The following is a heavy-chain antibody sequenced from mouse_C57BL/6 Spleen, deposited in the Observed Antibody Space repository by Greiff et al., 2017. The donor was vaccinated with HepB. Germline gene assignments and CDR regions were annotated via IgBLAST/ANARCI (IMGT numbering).Heavy chain of an antibody. CDR1: GYAFSSYW. V-gene: IGHV1-80*01. J-gene: IGHJ3*01. Sequence: VQLQQSGAELVKPGASVKISCKASGYAFSSYWMNWVKQRPGKGLEWIGQIYPGDGDTNYNGKFKGKATLTADKSSSTAYMQLSSLTSEDSAVYFSARRQGLYGSSWEFAYWGKGTLVTVSA. CDR2: IYPGDGDT. D-gene: IGHD1-1*01. CDR3: ARRQGLYGSSWEFAY.